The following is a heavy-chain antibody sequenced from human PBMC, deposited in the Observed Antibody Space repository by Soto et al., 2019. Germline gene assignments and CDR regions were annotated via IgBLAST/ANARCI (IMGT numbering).Heavy chain of an antibody. CDR1: GESFSGYY. CDR2: IFHGGGT. J-gene: IGHJ4*02. CDR3: ARPHYDSNTFYSFFDY. D-gene: IGHD3-22*01. Sequence: SETLSLTCAVSGESFSGYYWSWIRQPPGKGLEWIGQIFHGGGTNYSPSLKSRVTISVDTSKNQFSLELTSVTAADTAVYYCARPHYDSNTFYSFFDYWGQGTLVTVSS. V-gene: IGHV4-34*12.